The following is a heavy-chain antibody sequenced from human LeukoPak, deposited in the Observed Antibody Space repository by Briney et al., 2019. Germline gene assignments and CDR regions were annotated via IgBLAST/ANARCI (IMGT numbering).Heavy chain of an antibody. CDR1: GGSISSYY. Sequence: SETLSLTCTVSGGSISSYYWSWIRKPPGKGLEWIGRIYTSGSTNYNPSLKSRVTISVDKSKNQFSLKLSSVTTADTAVYYCARDGGTVTRFDYWGQGTLVTVSS. V-gene: IGHV4-4*07. J-gene: IGHJ4*02. D-gene: IGHD4-17*01. CDR2: IYTSGST. CDR3: ARDGGTVTRFDY.